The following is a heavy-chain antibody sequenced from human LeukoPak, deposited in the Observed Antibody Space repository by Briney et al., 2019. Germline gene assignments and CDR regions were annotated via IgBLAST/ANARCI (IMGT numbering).Heavy chain of an antibody. D-gene: IGHD3-16*01. CDR1: GFMFSNYN. Sequence: KTGGSLRLSCAASGFMFSNYNINWVRQAPGKGLEWVSSITSSSSYIYYADSVRGRFTISRDNAKNSLFLQMNSLRAEDTAMYYCAKDDDWGRYKHWGQGTLVTVSS. V-gene: IGHV3-21*04. CDR2: ITSSSSYI. J-gene: IGHJ1*01. CDR3: AKDDDWGRYKH.